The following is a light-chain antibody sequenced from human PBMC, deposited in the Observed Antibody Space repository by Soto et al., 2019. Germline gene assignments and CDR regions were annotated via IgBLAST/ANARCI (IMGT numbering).Light chain of an antibody. CDR2: NDN. Sequence: QSVLTQPPSASGTPGQRVTISCSGSSSNIGTNTVHWYQQLPGTAPKLLIYNDNRRPSGVPDRLSGSKSGTSASLAISGLQSEDEAEYYCAAWDDSLNGSYVFGSGTKLTVL. CDR3: AAWDDSLNGSYV. V-gene: IGLV1-44*01. CDR1: SSNIGTNT. J-gene: IGLJ1*01.